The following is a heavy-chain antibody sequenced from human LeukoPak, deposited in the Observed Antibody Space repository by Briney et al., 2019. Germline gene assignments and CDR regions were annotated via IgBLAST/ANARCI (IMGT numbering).Heavy chain of an antibody. D-gene: IGHD4-23*01. J-gene: IGHJ4*02. V-gene: IGHV1-69*04. CDR1: GYTFTSYY. CDR2: IIPILGIA. CDR3: ARANGDYGGNSGLFDY. Sequence: SVKVSCKASGYTFTSYYMHWVRQAPGQGLEWMGRIIPILGIANYAQKFQGRVTITADKSTSTAYMELSSLRSEDTAVYYCARANGDYGGNSGLFDYWGQGTLVTVSS.